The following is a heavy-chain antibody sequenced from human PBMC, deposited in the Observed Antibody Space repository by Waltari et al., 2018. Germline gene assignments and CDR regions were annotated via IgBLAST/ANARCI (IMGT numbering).Heavy chain of an antibody. CDR1: GFTFTTAW. CDR3: TTGIEYSSSSIYFDS. D-gene: IGHD6-6*01. CDR2: IKRKADGGTT. V-gene: IGHV3-15*01. J-gene: IGHJ4*02. Sequence: EVQLVESGGGLVKPGESLRLSCAASGFTFTTAWLPWVRQAPGKGLEWVGRIKRKADGGTTDYAAAVKGRFTISRDDSKNTLYLQMNSLKAEDTAVYYCTTGIEYSSSSIYFDSWGQGTLVTVSS.